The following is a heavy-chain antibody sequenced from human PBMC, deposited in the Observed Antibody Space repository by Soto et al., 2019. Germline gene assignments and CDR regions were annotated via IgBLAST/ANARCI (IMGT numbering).Heavy chain of an antibody. J-gene: IGHJ4*02. D-gene: IGHD1-26*01. CDR1: GFTFSGYS. V-gene: IGHV3-48*02. Sequence: GGSLRLSCAASGFTFSGYSMNWVRQAPGKGLEWVSYRSSLSSPRYYAESVEGRFIISRDNAKNSLYLQMNSLRDEDTAVYFCAREDILGARSFDYWGQGTLVTVSA. CDR3: AREDILGARSFDY. CDR2: RSSLSSPR.